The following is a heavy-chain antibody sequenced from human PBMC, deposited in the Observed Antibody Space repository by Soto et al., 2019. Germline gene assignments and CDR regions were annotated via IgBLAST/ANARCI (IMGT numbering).Heavy chain of an antibody. CDR2: ISGSDGIT. CDR3: AKGFHIKFGPILPPWYFDY. J-gene: IGHJ4*02. CDR1: GFTFSSYA. Sequence: EVQLLESGGGLIQPGGSLRLSCAASGFTFSSYAMSWVRQAPGKGLEWVSSISGSDGITYYGDSVKGRFTISRDNSKNTLYLQMNSLRADDPAVYFCAKGFHIKFGPILPPWYFDYWGQGTLVTVSS. D-gene: IGHD3-16*01. V-gene: IGHV3-23*01.